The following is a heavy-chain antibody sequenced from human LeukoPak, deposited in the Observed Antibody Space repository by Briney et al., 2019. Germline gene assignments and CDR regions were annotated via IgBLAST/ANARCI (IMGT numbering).Heavy chain of an antibody. D-gene: IGHD2-15*01. V-gene: IGHV3-23*01. CDR3: AKDRGVVVVVAATFDY. J-gene: IGHJ4*02. Sequence: PGGSLRLSCAASGFTFSGSAMSWVRQAPGKGLEWVSSISDSGGSTYYADSVKGRFTISRDNSKNTLYLQVNSLRAEDTAVYYCAKDRGVVVVVAATFDYWGQGTLVTVSS. CDR1: GFTFSGSA. CDR2: ISDSGGST.